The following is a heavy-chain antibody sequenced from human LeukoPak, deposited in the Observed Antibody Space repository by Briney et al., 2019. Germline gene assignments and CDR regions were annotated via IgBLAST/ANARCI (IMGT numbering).Heavy chain of an antibody. V-gene: IGHV3-66*01. CDR3: ARGATDGYNLGFDY. D-gene: IGHD5-24*01. CDR2: IYFDGSR. J-gene: IGHJ4*02. Sequence: GGSLRLSCAASGFSVSSNGMTWVRQAPGKGLEWVSLIYFDGSRFYADSVKVRFSISRDNSKNTLDIQMNSLRGEASAVYYCARGATDGYNLGFDYWGQGTLVTVSS. CDR1: GFSVSSNG.